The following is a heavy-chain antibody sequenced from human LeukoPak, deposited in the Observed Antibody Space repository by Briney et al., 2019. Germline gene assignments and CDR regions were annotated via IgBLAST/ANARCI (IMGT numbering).Heavy chain of an antibody. CDR1: GYRFTDYW. CDR2: ISPDDSDT. Sequence: GESLKISCKGSGYRFTDYWIGWVRQVPGKGLEWMGIISPDDSDTRDSPSYSPSFQGQVTISTDESISTAYLQWSSLKASDTAMYYCARQLWDAPIDIWGQGTMVTVSS. V-gene: IGHV5-51*01. CDR3: ARQLWDAPIDI. J-gene: IGHJ3*02. D-gene: IGHD2-21*01.